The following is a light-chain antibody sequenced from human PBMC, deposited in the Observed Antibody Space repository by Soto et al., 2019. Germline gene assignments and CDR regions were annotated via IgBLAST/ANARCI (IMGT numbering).Light chain of an antibody. CDR3: CSYAGNGAWV. J-gene: IGLJ3*02. Sequence: QSVLTQPASVSGSPGQSITISCAGSGGDVGHYDLLSWYQQIPGKAPKLIIFEVNRRPSGVSDRFSGFKSGNTASLTISGLQAEDEADFFCCSYAGNGAWVFGGGTQLTVL. CDR2: EVN. V-gene: IGLV2-23*02. CDR1: GGDVGHYDL.